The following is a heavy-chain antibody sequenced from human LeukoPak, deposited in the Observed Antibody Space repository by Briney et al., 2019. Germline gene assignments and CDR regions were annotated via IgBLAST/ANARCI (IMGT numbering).Heavy chain of an antibody. CDR3: ARGGSRGGDCKAWFDP. J-gene: IGHJ5*02. CDR2: IYNAGST. D-gene: IGHD2-21*02. V-gene: IGHV4-61*02. Sequence: SETLSLTCTVSGGSISSGGYFWSWIRQPVGKGLEWIGRIYNAGSTNYNPSLQSRVTISLDTSKNQFSLKLSSVTAADTAVYYCARGGSRGGDCKAWFDPWGQGTLVTVSS. CDR1: GGSISSGGYF.